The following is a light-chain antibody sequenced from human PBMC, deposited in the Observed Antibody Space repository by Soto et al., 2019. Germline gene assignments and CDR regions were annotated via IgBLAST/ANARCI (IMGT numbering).Light chain of an antibody. CDR3: LQHNSYPHT. Sequence: DIQMTQSPSSLSASVGDRVTITCRASQGIRNYLGWYQQKPGKAPKRLIYAASSLQSGVPSRFSGSGSGTDFTLTISSLQPEDFATYYGLQHNSYPHTFGQGTKLEIK. CDR2: AAS. J-gene: IGKJ2*01. CDR1: QGIRNY. V-gene: IGKV1-17*01.